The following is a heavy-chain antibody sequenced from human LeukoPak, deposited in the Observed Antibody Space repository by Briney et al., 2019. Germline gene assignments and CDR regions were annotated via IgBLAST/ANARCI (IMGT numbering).Heavy chain of an antibody. CDR2: MNPSSGNT. CDR1: GYTFSSYD. D-gene: IGHD5-18*01. J-gene: IGHJ6*02. CDR3: ARGHVIPLWDPYSYSGMEV. V-gene: IGHV1-8*01. Sequence: GASVKVSCKASGYTFSSYDMNWVRQATGQGLEWIGWMNPSSGNTCYAHKVKGRFTMTRNTSISTAYMELSSLRSEATAVYYCARGHVIPLWDPYSYSGMEVWGQGTTVTVSS.